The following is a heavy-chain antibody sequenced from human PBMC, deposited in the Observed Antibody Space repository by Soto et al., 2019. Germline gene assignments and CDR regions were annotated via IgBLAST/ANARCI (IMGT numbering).Heavy chain of an antibody. Sequence: KASETLSLTCTVYGGSISCGDFYWTWIRQPPGKGLEWIGHNFYSGSTYYNPSLKSRIAISVDQSRNPLSLKVKSVTAAARAAYYCARLPAFCSGGGCNYSFYGLDGWGQGTPVTVSS. D-gene: IGHD2-15*01. V-gene: IGHV4-30-4*01. CDR3: ARLPAFCSGGGCNYSFYGLDG. CDR1: GGSISCGDFY. CDR2: NFYSGST. J-gene: IGHJ6*02.